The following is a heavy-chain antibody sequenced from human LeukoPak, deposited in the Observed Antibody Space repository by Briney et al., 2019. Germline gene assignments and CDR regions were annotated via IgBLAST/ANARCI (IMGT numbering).Heavy chain of an antibody. CDR3: ARDAEVGYFDSSNFYDY. CDR1: GFDFSSYA. V-gene: IGHV3-30*04. CDR2: ISYDGGNK. Sequence: GGSLRLSCRDSGFDFSSYAMHWVRQAPGKGLEWVTFISYDGGNKVYADSVKGRFTISRDNSKHTLYLQINSLRVEDTAVYYCARDAEVGYFDSSNFYDYWGQGTLVTVSS. J-gene: IGHJ4*02. D-gene: IGHD3-22*01.